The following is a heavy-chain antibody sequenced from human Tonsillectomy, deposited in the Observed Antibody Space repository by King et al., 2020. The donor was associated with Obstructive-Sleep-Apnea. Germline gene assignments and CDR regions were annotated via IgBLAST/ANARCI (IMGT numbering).Heavy chain of an antibody. D-gene: IGHD1-26*01. Sequence: VQLVESGGGLVKPGGSLRLSCAASGFTFSSYSLNWVRQAPGKGLEWISSISSSGIYISYADSVKGRFTISRDNAKNSLYLQMNSLRAEDTAVYYCASGTYRFDYWGPGTQIIVSS. CDR3: ASGTYRFDY. V-gene: IGHV3-21*01. CDR1: GFTFSSYS. CDR2: ISSSGIYI. J-gene: IGHJ4*02.